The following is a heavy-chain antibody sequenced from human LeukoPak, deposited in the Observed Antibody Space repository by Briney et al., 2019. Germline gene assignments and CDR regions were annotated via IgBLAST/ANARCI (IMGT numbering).Heavy chain of an antibody. CDR2: IRYDGSNK. Sequence: GGPLRLSCAASGFTFSSYGMHWVRQAPGKGLEWVAFIRYDGSNKYYADSVKGRFTISRDDSKNTLYLQMNSLRAEDTAVYYCAKDRREVGFFDYWGQGTLVTVSS. CDR1: GFTFSSYG. V-gene: IGHV3-30*02. J-gene: IGHJ4*02. D-gene: IGHD1-26*01. CDR3: AKDRREVGFFDY.